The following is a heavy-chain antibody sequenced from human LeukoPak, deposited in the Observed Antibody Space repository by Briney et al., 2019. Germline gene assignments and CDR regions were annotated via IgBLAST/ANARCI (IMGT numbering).Heavy chain of an antibody. Sequence: SETLSLTCTVSGGSISSTSHYWGWLRQPPGKGLEWIGSIYYSGSTYHSPSLKSRVTMSVDTSKNQFSLKLSSVTAADTAVYYCARGQYYSGYEKGYFDYWGQGTLVTVSS. CDR3: ARGQYYSGYEKGYFDY. CDR1: GGSISSTSHY. CDR2: IYYSGST. D-gene: IGHD5-12*01. V-gene: IGHV4-39*07. J-gene: IGHJ4*02.